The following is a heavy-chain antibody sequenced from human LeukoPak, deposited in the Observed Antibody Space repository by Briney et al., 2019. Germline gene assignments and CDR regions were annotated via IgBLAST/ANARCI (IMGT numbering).Heavy chain of an antibody. D-gene: IGHD3-22*01. J-gene: IGHJ5*02. V-gene: IGHV3-23*01. CDR2: IGGSGGGT. CDR3: AKDIRVHYFDPRGYLFDP. CDR1: GFSFSSYS. Sequence: GGSLRLSCAASGFSFSSYSMSWVRQAPGKGPEWVSSIGGSGGGTDYADSVKGRFNISRDNSKKMLYLQMNSLRVEDTAVYYCAKDIRVHYFDPRGYLFDPWGQGTPVTVSS.